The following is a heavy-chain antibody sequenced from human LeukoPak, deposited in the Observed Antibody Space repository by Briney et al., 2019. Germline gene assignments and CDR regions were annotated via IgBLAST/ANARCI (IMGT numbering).Heavy chain of an antibody. D-gene: IGHD6-19*01. V-gene: IGHV3-7*03. CDR1: GFSFSDFC. CDR2: IRQLGNET. CDR3: AAWARLDKEWGGNFDR. Sequence: VGSLRLSCIASGFSFSDFCMRWVRQAPGQGLEWVANIRQLGNETPSVHSVRGRFIVSKDNAKNSLHLEMTSLRVEDTAVYYCAAWARLDKEWGGNFDRWGRGTLVIVSS. J-gene: IGHJ2*01.